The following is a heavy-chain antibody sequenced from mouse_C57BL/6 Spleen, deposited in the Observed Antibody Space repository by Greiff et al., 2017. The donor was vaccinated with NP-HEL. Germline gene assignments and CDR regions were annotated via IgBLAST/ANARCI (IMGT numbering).Heavy chain of an antibody. Sequence: EVKVEESGGGLVQPGGSMKLSCVASGFTFSNYWMNWVRQSPEKGLEWVAQIRLKSDNYATHYAESVKGRFTISRDDSKSSVYLQMNNLRAEDTGIYYCTESSGSFAYWGQGTLVTVSA. V-gene: IGHV6-3*01. J-gene: IGHJ3*01. CDR1: GFTFSNYW. CDR3: TESSGSFAY. D-gene: IGHD3-2*02. CDR2: IRLKSDNYAT.